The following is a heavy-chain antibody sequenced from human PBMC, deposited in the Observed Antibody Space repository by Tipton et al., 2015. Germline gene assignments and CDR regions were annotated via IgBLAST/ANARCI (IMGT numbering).Heavy chain of an antibody. Sequence: LRLSCTVSGDSISSGGYYWSWIRQHPGKGLEWIGYIHYSGSTYYNPSLKSRVTISADTSKNQFSLKLSSVTAADTAVYYCARLRETYGSDSDNWFDPWGQGTLVTVSS. CDR3: ARLRETYGSDSDNWFDP. D-gene: IGHD3-10*01. CDR2: IHYSGST. V-gene: IGHV4-31*02. J-gene: IGHJ5*02. CDR1: GDSISSGGYY.